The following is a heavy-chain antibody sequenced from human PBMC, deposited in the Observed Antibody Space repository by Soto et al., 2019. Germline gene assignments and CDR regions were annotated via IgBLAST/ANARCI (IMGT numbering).Heavy chain of an antibody. Sequence: GGSLRLSCAASGFTFDGYAMHWVRQVPGKGLEWVSGINWNSGSIGYGDSVKGRFAISRDNAKNSLHLQMNSLSAEDTAFYYCVKDESINWYSGHFRHWGQGTLVTVSS. CDR1: GFTFDGYA. CDR2: INWNSGSI. CDR3: VKDESINWYSGHFRH. D-gene: IGHD1-26*01. J-gene: IGHJ1*01. V-gene: IGHV3-9*01.